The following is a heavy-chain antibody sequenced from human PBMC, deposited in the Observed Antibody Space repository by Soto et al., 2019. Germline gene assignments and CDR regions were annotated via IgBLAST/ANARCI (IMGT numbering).Heavy chain of an antibody. CDR2: ISWNSGDI. V-gene: IGHV3-9*01. D-gene: IGHD2-2*03. CDR3: AKDNDLDRDGPFDY. Sequence: EVQLVESGGGSVQPGRSLRLSCAASGFSFDDYGMHWVRQGPGKGQEWVSGISWNSGDIYYAYSVKGRFTISRDNAKRSLYLQMNSLRTEDTALYYCAKDNDLDRDGPFDYWGQGILVTVSS. CDR1: GFSFDDYG. J-gene: IGHJ4*02.